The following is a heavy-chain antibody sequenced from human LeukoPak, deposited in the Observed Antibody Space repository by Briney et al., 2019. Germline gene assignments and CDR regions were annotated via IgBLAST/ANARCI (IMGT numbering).Heavy chain of an antibody. CDR1: GGSFSGYY. CDR3: ARHHLLLFYGGGRFDP. J-gene: IGHJ5*02. CDR2: INHSGST. D-gene: IGHD2-21*02. V-gene: IGHV4-34*01. Sequence: SETLSLTCAVYGGSFSGYYWSWIRQPPGKGLEWIGEINHSGSTNYNPSLKSRVTISVDTSKNQFSLKLTSVTAADTAVYYCARHHLLLFYGGGRFDPWGQGTLVTVSS.